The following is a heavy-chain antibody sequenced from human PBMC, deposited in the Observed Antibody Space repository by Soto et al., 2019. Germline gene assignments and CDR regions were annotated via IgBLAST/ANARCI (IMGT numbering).Heavy chain of an antibody. V-gene: IGHV1-58*01. J-gene: IGHJ4*02. CDR2: IVVGSGKA. D-gene: IGHD2-8*01. CDR3: TVDTYGPDY. CDR1: GFTFSGSA. Sequence: QVQLVQSGPEVRKPGDSVTVSCKTSGFTFSGSAVQWVRQIRGQGLEWIGWIVVGSGKAKYAPKFQQTVTMSRDKAPTTAYLEVNGLRHGATALYYCTVDTYGPDYLSQGTLVTVSS.